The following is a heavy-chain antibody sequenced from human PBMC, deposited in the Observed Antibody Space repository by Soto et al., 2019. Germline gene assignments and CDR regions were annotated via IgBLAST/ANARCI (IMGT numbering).Heavy chain of an antibody. CDR2: YHSGGST. Sequence: QVQLQESGSGLVEPSQSLSLTCTVSGVSLNTADTWWSWIRQSPGKGLEFIGYYHSGGSTYYDASFRSRVIISADTSNSQFSLKLSSVTVADPAVYFCVRSRQMESGTDYGLDVWGQGTTVTVSS. CDR1: GVSLNTADTW. D-gene: IGHD1-1*01. J-gene: IGHJ6*02. V-gene: IGHV4-30-4*01. CDR3: VRSRQMESGTDYGLDV.